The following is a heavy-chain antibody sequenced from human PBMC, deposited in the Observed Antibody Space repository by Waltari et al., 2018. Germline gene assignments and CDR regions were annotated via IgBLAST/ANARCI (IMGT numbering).Heavy chain of an antibody. V-gene: IGHV3-7*01. Sequence: EVQLVESGGGLVQPGGSLRLSCAASGFPFSSYWMSWVSQAPGKGLEWVANIKQDGSEKYYVDSVKGRFTISRDNAKNSLYLQMNSLRAEDTAVYYCARIRSGSGSYPTDYWGQGTLVTVSS. CDR2: IKQDGSEK. CDR3: ARIRSGSGSYPTDY. CDR1: GFPFSSYW. D-gene: IGHD3-10*01. J-gene: IGHJ4*02.